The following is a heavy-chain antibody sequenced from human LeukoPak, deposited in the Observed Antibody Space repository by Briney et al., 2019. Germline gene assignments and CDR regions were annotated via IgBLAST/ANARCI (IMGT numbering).Heavy chain of an antibody. CDR2: INHSGST. D-gene: IGHD3-3*01. CDR3: ARGPVDDFWSGYYYFDY. CDR1: GGSFSGYY. J-gene: IGHJ4*02. Sequence: SETLSLTCAVYGGSFSGYYWSWIRQPPGKGLEWIGEINHSGSTNYNPSLKSRVTISVDTSKNQFSLKLSSVTAADTAVYYCARGPVDDFWSGYYYFDYWGQGTLVTVSS. V-gene: IGHV4-34*01.